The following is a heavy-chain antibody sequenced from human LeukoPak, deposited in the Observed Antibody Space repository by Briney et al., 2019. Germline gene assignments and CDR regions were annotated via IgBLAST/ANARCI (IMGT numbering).Heavy chain of an antibody. V-gene: IGHV4-39*01. CDR1: GGSISSSSYY. Sequence: PSETLSLTCTVSGGSISSSSYYWGWIRQPPGKGLEWIGRIYYSGSTYYNPSLKTRVTISVDTSKNQFSLKLSSVTAADTAVYYCARHQNILTGYHHGGFDYWGQGTLVTVSS. CDR3: ARHQNILTGYHHGGFDY. J-gene: IGHJ4*02. D-gene: IGHD3-9*01. CDR2: IYYSGST.